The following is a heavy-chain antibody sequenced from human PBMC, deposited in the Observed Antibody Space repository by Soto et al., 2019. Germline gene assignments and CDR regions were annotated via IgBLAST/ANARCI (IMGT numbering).Heavy chain of an antibody. CDR2: ISYDGSNK. J-gene: IGHJ6*02. CDR1: GFTFSSYA. CDR3: VCGMDV. Sequence: QVQLVESGGGVVQPGRSLRLSCAASGFTFSSYAMHWVRQAPGKGLEWVAVISYDGSNKYYADSVKGRFTISRDNSKNTLDLQMNSLRAEDTAVYYCVCGMDVWGQGTTVTVSS. V-gene: IGHV3-30-3*01.